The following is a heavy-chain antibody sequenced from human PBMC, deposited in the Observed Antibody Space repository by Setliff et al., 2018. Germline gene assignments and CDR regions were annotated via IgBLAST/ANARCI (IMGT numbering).Heavy chain of an antibody. J-gene: IGHJ4*02. CDR2: ISGSGGST. V-gene: IGHV3-23*01. Sequence: SCAASGFTFSSYAMSWVRQAPGKGLEWVSAISGSGGSTYYADSVKGRFTISRDNSKNTLYLQMNSLRAEDTAVYYCAKEERLHGDYEAFDYWGQGTLVTVSS. CDR1: GFTFSSYA. D-gene: IGHD4-17*01. CDR3: AKEERLHGDYEAFDY.